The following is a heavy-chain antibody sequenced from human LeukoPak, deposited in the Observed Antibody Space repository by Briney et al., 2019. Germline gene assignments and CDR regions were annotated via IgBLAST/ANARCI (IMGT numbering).Heavy chain of an antibody. Sequence: GGSLRLSCAASGFTFSSYAMHWVRQAPGKGLEWVAVISYDGSNKYYADSVKGRFTISRDNSKNTLYLQMNSLRVEDSAIYYCASRKEYTVSSVYYWGRGILVTVSS. D-gene: IGHD5/OR15-5a*01. CDR3: ASRKEYTVSSVYY. V-gene: IGHV3-30-3*01. CDR2: ISYDGSNK. J-gene: IGHJ4*02. CDR1: GFTFSSYA.